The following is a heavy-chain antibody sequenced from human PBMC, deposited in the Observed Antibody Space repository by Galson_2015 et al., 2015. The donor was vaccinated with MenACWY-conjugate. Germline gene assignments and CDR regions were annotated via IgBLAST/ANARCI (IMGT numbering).Heavy chain of an antibody. CDR1: GSTLTSDW. Sequence: SLRLSCADSGSTLTSDWMHWVRQAPGKGLEWVSRINRDGRSTSYADLVKGRFTVSRDSAKKTLYLEMTSLRVEDTAVYYCGRPHSTSHYCVDYWSRGTLVTVSS. J-gene: IGHJ4*02. CDR2: INRDGRST. CDR3: GRPHSTSHYCVDY. D-gene: IGHD2-2*01. V-gene: IGHV3-74*01.